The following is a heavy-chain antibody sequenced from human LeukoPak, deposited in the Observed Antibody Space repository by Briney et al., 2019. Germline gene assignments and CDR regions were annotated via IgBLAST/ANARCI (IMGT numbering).Heavy chain of an antibody. J-gene: IGHJ6*02. CDR2: INPKTGGT. CDR3: ARLKIQVFLDYSNYGMDV. CDR1: GYTFTDYY. D-gene: IGHD5-18*01. V-gene: IGHV1-2*02. Sequence: ASVKVSCKASGYTFTDYYMHWVRQAPGQGLEWMGWINPKTGGTHYAQRFQGRVTMTRDTSIRTAYMELGRLRSDDTAVYFCARLKIQVFLDYSNYGMDVWGQGTTVTVSS.